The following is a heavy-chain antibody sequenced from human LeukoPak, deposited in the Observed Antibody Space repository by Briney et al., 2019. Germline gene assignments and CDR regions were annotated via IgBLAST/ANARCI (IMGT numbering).Heavy chain of an antibody. Sequence: GESLKISCKGSGYSFTSYWISWVRQMPGKGLEWMGRIDPRDSYTKYSPSFQGHVSISADKSISTAYLQWSSLRASDAATYYCARLESSGYYVYWGQGTLVTVSS. CDR3: ARLESSGYYVY. V-gene: IGHV5-10-1*01. CDR2: IDPRDSYT. CDR1: GYSFTSYW. D-gene: IGHD3-22*01. J-gene: IGHJ4*02.